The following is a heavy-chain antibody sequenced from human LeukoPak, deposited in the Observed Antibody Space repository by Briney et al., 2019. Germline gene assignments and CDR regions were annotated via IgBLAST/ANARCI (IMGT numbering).Heavy chain of an antibody. V-gene: IGHV3-74*01. J-gene: IGHJ4*02. D-gene: IGHD3-16*01. CDR3: ARGGVSHVDH. CDR2: MNEDSTTI. Sequence: PGGSLRLSCAASGFPFNSFWMHWVRQAPGKGLVWVSDMNEDSTTIKYADSVKGRFTISRGNAKSILYLQMNNLRAEDTAMYFCARGGVSHVDHWGQGNLVTVSS. CDR1: GFPFNSFW.